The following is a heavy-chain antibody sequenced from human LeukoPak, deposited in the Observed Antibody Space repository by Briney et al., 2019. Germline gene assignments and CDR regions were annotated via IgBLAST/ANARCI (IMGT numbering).Heavy chain of an antibody. CDR2: IQQDGSEK. D-gene: IGHD6-13*01. CDR1: GFTFNYYW. CDR3: ARDKGIAAAGTAAMVYYGMDV. V-gene: IGHV3-7*03. Sequence: GGSLRLSCAASGFTFNYYWLTWVRQAPGKGLEWVANIQQDGSEKYYVDSVKGRFIISRDNAKNSLYLQMNSLRAEDTAVYYCARDKGIAAAGTAAMVYYGMDVWGQGTTVTVSS. J-gene: IGHJ6*02.